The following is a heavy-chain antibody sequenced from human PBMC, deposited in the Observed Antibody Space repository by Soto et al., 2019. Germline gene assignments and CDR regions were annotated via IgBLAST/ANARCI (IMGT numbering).Heavy chain of an antibody. Sequence: QVQLVQSGAEVKKPGSSVKVSCKASGGTFSSYAISWVRQAPGQGLEWMGGIIPIFGTANYAQKFQGRVTTPADEPTSTADMELSSLRSDDTAVYYCARVGEVVVAAIYYYYGMDVWGQGTTVTVSS. CDR2: IIPIFGTA. J-gene: IGHJ6*02. V-gene: IGHV1-69*12. CDR3: ARVGEVVVAAIYYYYGMDV. D-gene: IGHD2-15*01. CDR1: GGTFSSYA.